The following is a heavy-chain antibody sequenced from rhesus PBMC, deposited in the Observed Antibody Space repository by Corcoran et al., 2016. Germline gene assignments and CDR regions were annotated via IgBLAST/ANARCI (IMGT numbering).Heavy chain of an antibody. J-gene: IGHJ4*01. CDR1: GFTFSSYE. CDR3: TRVGRWLAHTYFDY. D-gene: IGHD6-37*01. V-gene: IGHV3-100*02. Sequence: DVQLVESGGGLVKPGGSLRLSCVSSGFTFSSYEMHWVRQVPGNGLELFSVIRERGGTIYYSDSGKGRFTISRDNAKNSLFLQMNSLRAEDTAVYYCTRVGRWLAHTYFDYWGQGVLVTVSS. CDR2: IRERGGTI.